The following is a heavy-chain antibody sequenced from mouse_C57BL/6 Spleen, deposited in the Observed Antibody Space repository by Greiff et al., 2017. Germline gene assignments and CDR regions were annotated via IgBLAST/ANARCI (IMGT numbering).Heavy chain of an antibody. Sequence: QVQLQQPGAELVKPGASVKLSCKASGYTFTSYWMQWVKQRPGQGLEWIGGIDPSDSYTNYNQKFKGKATLTVDTSSSTAYMHLSSLTSEDSAVYCCARYYYGDYWGQGTTLTVSS. D-gene: IGHD2-1*01. J-gene: IGHJ2*01. CDR3: ARYYYGDY. CDR1: GYTFTSYW. V-gene: IGHV1-50*01. CDR2: IDPSDSYT.